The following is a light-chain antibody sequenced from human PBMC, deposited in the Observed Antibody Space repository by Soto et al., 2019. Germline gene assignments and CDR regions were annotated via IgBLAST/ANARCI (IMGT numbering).Light chain of an antibody. V-gene: IGLV2-23*01. CDR2: ETT. J-gene: IGLJ2*01. Sequence: QSALTQPASVSGSPGQSITISCTGTSSDVGSYNLVSWYQQHPGKAPKFLIYETTKRPSGVSNRFSGSKSGNTASLTISGLQAEDEAEYYCCSSYAGSSAVVFGGGTKVTVL. CDR3: CSSYAGSSAVV. CDR1: SSDVGSYNL.